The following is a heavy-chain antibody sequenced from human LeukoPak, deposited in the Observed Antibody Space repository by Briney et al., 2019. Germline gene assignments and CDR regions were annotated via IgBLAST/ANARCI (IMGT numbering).Heavy chain of an antibody. CDR3: ARAFEYISRWSLDY. CDR2: IYYSGST. J-gene: IGHJ4*02. CDR1: VGSMSTYY. V-gene: IGHV4-59*12. D-gene: IGHD6-13*01. Sequence: SGTLSLTCTVSVGSMSTYYWSWIRQPPGKGLEWIAYIYYSGSTNYNPSLKSRVTISVDKSKNQFSLKLSSVTAADTAVYYCARAFEYISRWSLDYWGQGTLVTVSS.